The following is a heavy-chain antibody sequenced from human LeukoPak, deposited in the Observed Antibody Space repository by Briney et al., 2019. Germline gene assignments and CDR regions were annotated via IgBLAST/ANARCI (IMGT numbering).Heavy chain of an antibody. J-gene: IGHJ4*02. CDR3: ARHAQSPYSGSFDY. CDR1: SGSISGHY. V-gene: IGHV4-59*08. Sequence: TSETLSLTCTVSSGSISGHYWSWVRQPPGKGLEWIAYIYYSGVTKYNPSLKSRVTISVDTSKNQFSLKLSSVTAADTAVYYCARHAQSPYSGSFDYWGQGTLATVSS. CDR2: IYYSGVT. D-gene: IGHD1-26*01.